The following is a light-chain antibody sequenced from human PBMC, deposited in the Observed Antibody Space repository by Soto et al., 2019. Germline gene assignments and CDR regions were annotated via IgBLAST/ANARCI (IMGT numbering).Light chain of an antibody. J-gene: IGKJ4*01. V-gene: IGKV3-11*01. Sequence: PGERATLSCRASQSVSSYLGWYQQKPGQAPRLLIYDASRRATGIPARFSGSGSGTDFTLTISSLEPEDFAVYYCQQGYNWPSTVGGGTKGEIK. CDR1: QSVSSY. CDR2: DAS. CDR3: QQGYNWPST.